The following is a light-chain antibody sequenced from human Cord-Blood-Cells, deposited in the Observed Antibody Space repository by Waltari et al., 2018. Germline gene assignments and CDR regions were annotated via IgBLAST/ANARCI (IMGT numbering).Light chain of an antibody. CDR1: SSNIGAGYD. J-gene: IGLJ3*02. CDR3: QSYDSSHWV. CDR2: GNS. Sequence: QSVLTQPPSVSGAPGQRVTIPCTGSSSNIGAGYDVHWYQQLPGTAPNLLIYGNSNRPSGVPDRFSGSKSGTSASLAITGLRAEDEADYYCQSYDSSHWVFGGGTKLTVL. V-gene: IGLV1-40*01.